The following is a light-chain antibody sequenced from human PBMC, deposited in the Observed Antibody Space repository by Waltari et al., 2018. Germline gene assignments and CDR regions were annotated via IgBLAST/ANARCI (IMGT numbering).Light chain of an antibody. CDR3: CSYAGSYTFRV. CDR1: RSDVGGYNH. V-gene: IGLV2-11*02. CDR2: DVS. J-gene: IGLJ2*01. Sequence: QSALTQPRPVSESPGQSVTISSTGTRSDVGGYNHFSLYQTHPGKAPKLRIYDVSKRPSGVPDRFSGYKSGNTASLTISGLQAEDEADYYCCSYAGSYTFRVFGGGTKLTVL.